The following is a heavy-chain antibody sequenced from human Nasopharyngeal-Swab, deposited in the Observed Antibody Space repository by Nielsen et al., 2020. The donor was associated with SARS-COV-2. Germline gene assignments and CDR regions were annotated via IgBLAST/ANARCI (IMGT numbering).Heavy chain of an antibody. J-gene: IGHJ6*02. CDR3: ARAYYGSGSYYNGYYYGMDV. D-gene: IGHD3-10*01. V-gene: IGHV3-66*01. Sequence: GESLKISCAASGFTVSSQYMNWVRQAPGKGLEWVSLIYSGGDTDYADSVKGRFTISRENAKNSLYLQMNSLRAGDTAVYYCARAYYGSGSYYNGYYYGMDVWGQGTTVTVSS. CDR2: IYSGGDT. CDR1: GFTVSSQY.